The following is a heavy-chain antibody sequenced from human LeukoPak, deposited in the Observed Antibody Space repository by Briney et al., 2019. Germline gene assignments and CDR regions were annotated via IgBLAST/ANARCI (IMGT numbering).Heavy chain of an antibody. CDR3: ASDRIEVDAFDI. D-gene: IGHD2-15*01. CDR2: IYYSGST. J-gene: IGHJ3*02. Sequence: SETLSLTCTVSGGSISPYYWSWIRQPPGKGLEWIGYIYYSGSTNYNPSLKSRVTISVDTSKNQFSLKLSSVTAADTAVYYCASDRIEVDAFDIWGQGTMVTVSS. V-gene: IGHV4-59*08. CDR1: GGSISPYY.